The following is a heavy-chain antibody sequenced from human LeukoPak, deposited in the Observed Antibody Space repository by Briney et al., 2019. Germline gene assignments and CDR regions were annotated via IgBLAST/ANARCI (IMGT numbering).Heavy chain of an antibody. Sequence: PSETLSLTCTVSGGSISSGGYYWSWIRQPPGKGLEWIGYIYHSGSTYYNPSLKSRVTISVDRSKNQFSLKLSSVTAADTAVYYCARDQGGLVVITLGFDYWGQGTLVTVSS. J-gene: IGHJ4*02. CDR3: ARDQGGLVVITLGFDY. CDR2: IYHSGST. CDR1: GGSISSGGYY. V-gene: IGHV4-30-2*01. D-gene: IGHD3-22*01.